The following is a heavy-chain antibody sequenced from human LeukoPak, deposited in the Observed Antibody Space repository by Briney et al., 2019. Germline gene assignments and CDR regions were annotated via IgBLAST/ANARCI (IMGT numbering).Heavy chain of an antibody. CDR1: GFPFRSNR. J-gene: IGHJ4*02. Sequence: GGSLRLSCAASGFPFRSNRMHWVRQAPGRGLVWVSGINGDGINTNYADSVKGRFTISRDNAKNTLYLQMSSLRGEDTAVYYCARTDYYDRWGQGTLVTVSS. CDR2: INGDGINT. D-gene: IGHD3-22*01. V-gene: IGHV3-74*01. CDR3: ARTDYYDR.